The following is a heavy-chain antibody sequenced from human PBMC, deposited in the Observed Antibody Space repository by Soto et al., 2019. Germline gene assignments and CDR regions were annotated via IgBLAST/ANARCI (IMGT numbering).Heavy chain of an antibody. CDR3: ASMGPGELLDLLAFDY. CDR2: ISYDGSNK. V-gene: IGHV3-30-3*01. Sequence: QVQLVESGVGGVQPGRSLRLSCAASGFTFSSDALHWVRQAPGKGLEWVAGISYDGSNKYYADSVKGRFTISRDNAKNTLYLQMNSLRAEDTAVYDCASMGPGELLDLLAFDYWGQGTRVTVSS. D-gene: IGHD1-26*01. CDR1: GFTFSSDA. J-gene: IGHJ4*02.